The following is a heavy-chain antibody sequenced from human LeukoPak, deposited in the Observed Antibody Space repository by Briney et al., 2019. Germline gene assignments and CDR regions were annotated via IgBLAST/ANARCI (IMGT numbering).Heavy chain of an antibody. D-gene: IGHD1-14*01. CDR1: GFTFSNYG. J-gene: IGHJ4*02. CDR3: AKPPEYDC. CDR2: IGNDGSNK. V-gene: IGHV3-30*02. Sequence: GGSLRLSCAASGFTFSNYGMHWVRQAPGKGLEWVTFIGNDGSNKNYADSVKGRFTISRDNSKNTLYLQMNSLRVEDTAVYYCAKPPEYDCWGQGTLVTVSS.